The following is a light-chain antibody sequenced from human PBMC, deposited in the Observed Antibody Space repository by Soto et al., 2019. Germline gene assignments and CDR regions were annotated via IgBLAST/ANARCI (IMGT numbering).Light chain of an antibody. CDR1: QSVSSN. J-gene: IGKJ1*01. V-gene: IGKV3-15*01. CDR2: GAS. CDR3: QQYNNWPPWT. Sequence: EIVMTQSPATLSVSPGERATLSCRASQSVSSNLAWYQQKPGQAPRLLIYGASTRATGIPARFSGSGSGTEVTLTISRLQSEDFAVYYGQQYNNWPPWTFGQGTKVEIK.